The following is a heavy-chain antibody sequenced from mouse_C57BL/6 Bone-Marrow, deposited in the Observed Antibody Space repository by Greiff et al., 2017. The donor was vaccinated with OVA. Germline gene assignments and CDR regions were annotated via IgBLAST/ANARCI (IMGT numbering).Heavy chain of an antibody. CDR3: ARWAKFITTVVARDY. V-gene: IGHV14-3*01. CDR1: GYTFTSYW. D-gene: IGHD1-1*01. CDR2: IDPANGNT. J-gene: IGHJ2*01. Sequence: VQLQQPGAELVKPGASVKLSCKASGYTFTSYWMHWVKQRPEQGLEWIGRIDPANGNTKYAPKFQGKATITADTSSNTAYLQLSSLTSEDTAIYYCARWAKFITTVVARDYWGQGTTLTVSS.